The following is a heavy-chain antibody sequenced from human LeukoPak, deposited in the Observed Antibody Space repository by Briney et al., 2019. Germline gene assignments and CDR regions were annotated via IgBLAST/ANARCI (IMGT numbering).Heavy chain of an antibody. D-gene: IGHD6-6*01. CDR1: GFTFSSWS. Sequence: GGSLRLSCAASGFTFSSWSMNWVRQAPGKGLEWVSSISSNNIYIYYADSVKGRFTISRDNAKNSLYLLMNSLRTEDTALYYCAKDMYPGSSNENYFDYWGQGTLVTVSS. CDR3: AKDMYPGSSNENYFDY. V-gene: IGHV3-21*04. J-gene: IGHJ4*02. CDR2: ISSNNIYI.